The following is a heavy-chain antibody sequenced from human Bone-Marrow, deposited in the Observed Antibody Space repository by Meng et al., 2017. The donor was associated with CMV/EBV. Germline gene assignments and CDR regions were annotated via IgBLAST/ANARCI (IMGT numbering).Heavy chain of an antibody. CDR1: GYTFTNYD. V-gene: IGHV1-3*04. J-gene: IGHJ4*02. Sequence: KVSCTASGYTFTNYDMQWVRQARGQRLEWMGWINTRDGNTKYSRKFQGRVTITNDTSASTAYMELSSLRSEDTAVYYCARDRAGSYYNWGQGTLVTVSS. D-gene: IGHD3-10*01. CDR2: INTRDGNT. CDR3: ARDRAGSYYN.